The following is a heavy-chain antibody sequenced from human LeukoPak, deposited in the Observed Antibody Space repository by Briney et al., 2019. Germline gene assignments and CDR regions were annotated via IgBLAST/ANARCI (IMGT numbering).Heavy chain of an antibody. CDR1: GFTFSSYA. J-gene: IGHJ4*02. CDR2: ISSNGGST. D-gene: IGHD6-19*01. CDR3: VKRYSSGWYSRVYYFDY. V-gene: IGHV3-64D*06. Sequence: GGSLRLSCSASGFTFSSYAMHWVRQAPGKGLEYVSAISSNGGSTYYADSVKGRFTISRDNSKNTPYLQLSSLRAEDTAVYYCVKRYSSGWYSRVYYFDYWGQGTLVTVSS.